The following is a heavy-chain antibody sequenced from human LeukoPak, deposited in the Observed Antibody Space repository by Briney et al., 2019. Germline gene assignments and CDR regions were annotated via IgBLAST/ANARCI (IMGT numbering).Heavy chain of an antibody. Sequence: ASVKVSCKASGYTFTNFDISWVRQAPGQGLEGMGWISAYNGNTKYVQKLQGRVTMTTDTSTSTAYMELRSLRSDDTAVYYCARDRSSLTLVRGIIGDYFDYWGQGTLVTVSS. CDR2: ISAYNGNT. CDR1: GYTFTNFD. J-gene: IGHJ4*02. CDR3: ARDRSSLTLVRGIIGDYFDY. V-gene: IGHV1-18*01. D-gene: IGHD3-10*01.